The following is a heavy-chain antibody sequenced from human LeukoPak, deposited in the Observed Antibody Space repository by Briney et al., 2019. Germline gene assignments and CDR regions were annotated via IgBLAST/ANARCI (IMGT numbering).Heavy chain of an antibody. J-gene: IGHJ4*02. CDR3: VRDSSFDY. Sequence: QPGGSLRLSCAASGXTFSSYAMRWVRQAPGKGLEWVSSISGSGDSTYNADSVKGRFTISRDKSKNTPYLQMNSLRAEDTAVYYCVRDSSFDYWGQGTLVTVSS. V-gene: IGHV3-23*01. CDR1: GXTFSSYA. CDR2: ISGSGDST.